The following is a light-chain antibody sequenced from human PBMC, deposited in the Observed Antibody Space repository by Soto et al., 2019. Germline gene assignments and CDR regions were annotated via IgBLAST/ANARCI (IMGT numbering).Light chain of an antibody. CDR3: SSYTSSSTVV. V-gene: IGLV2-14*01. J-gene: IGLJ2*01. CDR2: DVS. Sequence: QSVLTQPASVSGSPGQSITISCTGTSSAVGGYNYVSWYQQHPGKAPKLMIYDVSNRPSGVSNRFSGSKSGNTASLTISGLQAEDEADYYCSSYTSSSTVVFGGGPKLTVL. CDR1: SSAVGGYNY.